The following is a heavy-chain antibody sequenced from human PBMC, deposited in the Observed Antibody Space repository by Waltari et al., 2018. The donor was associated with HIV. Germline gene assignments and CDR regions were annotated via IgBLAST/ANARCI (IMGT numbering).Heavy chain of an antibody. D-gene: IGHD3-9*01. Sequence: QVRLIQSQSEVKKPGASLRISCQASGYKFETYAMNWLRQGPGQGLEWRGWINTGGGQATVLQSVFGRVDSSLNNSLLTTFLEIKDLRLEDAATYYCARGRSSRWFRPWGGFDTWGQGT. J-gene: IGHJ1*01. CDR3: ARGRSSRWFRPWGGFDT. CDR2: INTGGGQA. V-gene: IGHV7-4-1*02. CDR1: GYKFETYA.